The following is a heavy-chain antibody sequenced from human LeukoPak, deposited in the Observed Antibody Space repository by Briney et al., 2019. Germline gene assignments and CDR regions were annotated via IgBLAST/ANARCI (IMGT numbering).Heavy chain of an antibody. V-gene: IGHV3-30*18. Sequence: GGSLRLSCAASGFTFSRYGMHWVRQAPGKGLEWVAVISYDGSSKYYADSVKGRFTISRDNSKNTLYLQMNSLRAEDTAVYYCAKGKTYYYDSSGYYYFDYWGQGTLVTVSS. J-gene: IGHJ4*02. CDR3: AKGKTYYYDSSGYYYFDY. D-gene: IGHD3-22*01. CDR1: GFTFSRYG. CDR2: ISYDGSSK.